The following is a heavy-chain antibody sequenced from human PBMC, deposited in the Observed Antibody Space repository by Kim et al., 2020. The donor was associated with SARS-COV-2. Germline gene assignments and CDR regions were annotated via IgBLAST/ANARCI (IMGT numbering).Heavy chain of an antibody. D-gene: IGHD3-10*01. CDR3: ARDSGYSVSGSYPPPFDF. CDR2: LWYDGSHE. CDR1: GFTFSSYG. Sequence: GGSLRLSCAASGFTFSSYGLHWVRQAPGKGLEWVTFLWYDGSHEYYADSVKGRFTVSRDNSKNTLYLQMNSLRVEDTAAYYCARDSGYSVSGSYPPPFDFWGLGTLVTVSS. J-gene: IGHJ4*02. V-gene: IGHV3-33*01.